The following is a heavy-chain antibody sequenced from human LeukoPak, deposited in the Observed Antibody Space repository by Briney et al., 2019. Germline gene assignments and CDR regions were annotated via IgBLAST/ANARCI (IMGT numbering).Heavy chain of an antibody. J-gene: IGHJ4*02. CDR1: GFTFSSYG. CDR3: AKGTDYGGNSVAY. V-gene: IGHV3-30*18. CDR2: ISYDGSNK. D-gene: IGHD4-23*01. Sequence: PGGSLRLSCAASGFTFSSYGMHWVRQAPGKGLEWVAVISYDGSNKYYADSVKGRFTISRDNSKNTLYLQMNSLRAEDTAVYYCAKGTDYGGNSVAYWGQGTLVTVSS.